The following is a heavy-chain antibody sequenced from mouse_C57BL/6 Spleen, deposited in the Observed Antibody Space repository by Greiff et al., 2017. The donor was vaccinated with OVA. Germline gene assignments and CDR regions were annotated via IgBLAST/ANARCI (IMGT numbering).Heavy chain of an antibody. D-gene: IGHD2-3*01. J-gene: IGHJ4*01. Sequence: QVQLQQSGAELVRPGASVTLSCKASGYTFTDYEMHWVKQTPVHGLEWIGAIDPETGGPAYNQKFKGKATLTADKSSSTAYMELRSLTSEDSAVYYCKGWLLLYAMDYWGQGTSVTVSS. CDR1: GYTFTDYE. V-gene: IGHV1-15*01. CDR2: IDPETGGP. CDR3: KGWLLLYAMDY.